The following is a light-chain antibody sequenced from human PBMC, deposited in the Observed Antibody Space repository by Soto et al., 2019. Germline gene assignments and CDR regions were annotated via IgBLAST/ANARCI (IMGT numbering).Light chain of an antibody. J-gene: IGLJ2*01. CDR1: SSNIGRNA. CDR2: SSY. Sequence: QSVLTQPPSASGTPGQSVTLSCSGSSSNIGRNAVNWYQQLPGTAPKLLIYSSYQRPSGVPDRFSGSKSGTSGTLAIRGLQAEDEATYHCAVWDDSLNAVVFGGGTQLTVL. CDR3: AVWDDSLNAVV. V-gene: IGLV1-44*01.